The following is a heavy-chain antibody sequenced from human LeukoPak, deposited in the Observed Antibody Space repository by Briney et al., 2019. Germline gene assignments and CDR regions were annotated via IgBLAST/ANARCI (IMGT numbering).Heavy chain of an antibody. J-gene: IGHJ4*02. D-gene: IGHD4-23*01. V-gene: IGHV1-8*03. CDR2: MNPNSGNT. CDR1: GYTFTAYY. CDR3: ARQGYGGHSRGAADY. Sequence: ASVKVSCKASGYTFTAYYMHWVRQAPGQGLEWMGWMNPNSGNTGYAQKFQGRVTITRNTSISTAYMELSSLRSEDTAVYYCARQGYGGHSRGAADYWGQGTLVTVSS.